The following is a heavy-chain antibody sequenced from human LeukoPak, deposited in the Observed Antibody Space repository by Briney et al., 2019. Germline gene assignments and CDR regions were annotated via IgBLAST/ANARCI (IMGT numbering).Heavy chain of an antibody. Sequence: GGTLRLSCAASGFTFSSYGMSWVRQAPGKGLEWVSVISGSGGSTYYADSVKGRFTISRDNSKNTLYLQMNSLRAEDTAVYYCAKGMVRGVILKGFDYWGQGTLVTVSS. CDR2: ISGSGGST. V-gene: IGHV3-23*01. CDR1: GFTFSSYG. J-gene: IGHJ4*02. CDR3: AKGMVRGVILKGFDY. D-gene: IGHD3-10*01.